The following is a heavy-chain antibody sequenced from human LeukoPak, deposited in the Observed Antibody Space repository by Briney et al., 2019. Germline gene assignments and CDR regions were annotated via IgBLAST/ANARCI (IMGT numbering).Heavy chain of an antibody. J-gene: IGHJ4*02. Sequence: GGSLRLSCAASGFTFSDYYMSWIRQAPGKGLEWVSYISSSGSTIYYADSVKGRFTISRDNSKNTLHLQMGSLRVEDMAVYYCARESIGDYDYWGQGTLVTVSS. D-gene: IGHD4-17*01. V-gene: IGHV3-11*04. CDR3: ARESIGDYDY. CDR1: GFTFSDYY. CDR2: ISSSGSTI.